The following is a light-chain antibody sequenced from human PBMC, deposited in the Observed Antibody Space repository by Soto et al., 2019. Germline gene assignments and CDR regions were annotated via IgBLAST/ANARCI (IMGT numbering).Light chain of an antibody. J-gene: IGKJ2*01. CDR1: ENIFTW. V-gene: IGKV1-5*03. Sequence: DIQMTQSPSTLSASVGDRVTITCRASENIFTWLAWYQQQAGKAPKLLISKASSLESGVPSRFSGSGSGTEFTLTISSLQPDDFATYYCQQYNSYPYTFGQGTKLEIK. CDR3: QQYNSYPYT. CDR2: KAS.